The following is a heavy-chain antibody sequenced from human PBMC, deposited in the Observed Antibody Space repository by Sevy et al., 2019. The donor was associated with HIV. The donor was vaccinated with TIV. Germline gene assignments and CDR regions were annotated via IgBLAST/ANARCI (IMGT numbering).Heavy chain of an antibody. V-gene: IGHV1-18*01. CDR3: ARGSTSWYDY. J-gene: IGHJ4*02. CDR1: GYTFTTYN. CDR2: MSPYNGNK. D-gene: IGHD2-8*01. Sequence: ASVKVSCKASGYTFTTYNIVWVRQAPGQGLEWLAWMSPYNGNKNYAQRVQGRVTTTTDTFTDTAFLELRSLEFDDTATYYCARGSTSWYDYWGQGTLVTVSS.